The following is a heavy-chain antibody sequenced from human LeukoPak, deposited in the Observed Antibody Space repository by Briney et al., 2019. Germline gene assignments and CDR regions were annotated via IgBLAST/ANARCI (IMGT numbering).Heavy chain of an antibody. D-gene: IGHD6-13*01. Sequence: PSETLSLTCTVSGGSISSYYWSWIRQPAGKGLEWIGRIYTSGSTNYNPSLKSRVTMSVDTSKNQFSLKLSSVTAADTAVYYCARGAQQLVFGWFDPRGQGTLVTVSS. CDR3: ARGAQQLVFGWFDP. V-gene: IGHV4-4*07. CDR2: IYTSGST. J-gene: IGHJ5*02. CDR1: GGSISSYY.